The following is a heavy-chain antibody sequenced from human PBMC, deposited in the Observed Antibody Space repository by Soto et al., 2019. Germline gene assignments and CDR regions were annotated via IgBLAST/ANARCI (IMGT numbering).Heavy chain of an antibody. Sequence: QLQLQESGPGLVKPSETLSLTCTVSGGSISSSSYYWGWIRQPPGKGLEWIGSIYYSGSTYYNPSPKSRVTISVDTSKNQFSLKLSSVTAADTAVYYCASRSGYYNKDDYWGQGTLVTVSS. CDR1: GGSISSSSYY. CDR3: ASRSGYYNKDDY. J-gene: IGHJ4*02. CDR2: IYYSGST. V-gene: IGHV4-39*01. D-gene: IGHD3-22*01.